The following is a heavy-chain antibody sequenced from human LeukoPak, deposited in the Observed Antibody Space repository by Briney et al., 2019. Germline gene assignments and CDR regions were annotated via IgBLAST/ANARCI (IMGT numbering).Heavy chain of an antibody. CDR2: INHSGST. D-gene: IGHD6-13*01. CDR1: GGSFSGYY. CDR3: ARGIAAAGNLWYYFDY. J-gene: IGHJ4*02. Sequence: SETLSLTCAVYGGSFSGYYWSWIRQPPGKGLEWIGEINHSGSTNYNPSLKSRVTISVDTSKNQFSLKLSSVTAADTAVYYCARGIAAAGNLWYYFDYWGQGTLVTVSS. V-gene: IGHV4-34*01.